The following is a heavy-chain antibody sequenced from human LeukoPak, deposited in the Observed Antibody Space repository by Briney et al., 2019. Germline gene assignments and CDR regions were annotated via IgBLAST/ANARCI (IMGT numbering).Heavy chain of an antibody. CDR3: ASAIAVVHINY. CDR1: GYSFSTYW. CDR2: IYPGDSDT. D-gene: IGHD6-19*01. V-gene: IGHV5-51*01. J-gene: IGHJ4*02. Sequence: GESLKISCKGSGYSFSTYWIGWVRQMPGKGLEWMGIIYPGDSDTRYSPSFQGQVTISADKSISTAYLQWSSLKASDSAMYYCASAIAVVHINYWGQGTLVTVSS.